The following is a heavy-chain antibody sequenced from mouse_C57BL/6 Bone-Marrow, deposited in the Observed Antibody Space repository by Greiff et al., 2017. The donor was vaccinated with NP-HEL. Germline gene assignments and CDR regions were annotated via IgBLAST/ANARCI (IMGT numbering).Heavy chain of an antibody. Sequence: EVKLEESGGGLVQPGGSMKLSCVASGFTFSNYWMNWVRQSPEKGLEWVAQIRLKSDNYATHYAESVKGRFTISRDDSKSSVYLQMNNLRAEDTGIYYCTGDITTVPSLPMDYWGQGTSVTVSS. CDR1: GFTFSNYW. V-gene: IGHV6-3*01. CDR3: TGDITTVPSLPMDY. J-gene: IGHJ4*01. D-gene: IGHD1-1*01. CDR2: IRLKSDNYAT.